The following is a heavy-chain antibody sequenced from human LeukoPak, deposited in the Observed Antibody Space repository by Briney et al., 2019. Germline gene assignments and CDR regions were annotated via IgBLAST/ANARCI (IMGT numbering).Heavy chain of an antibody. D-gene: IGHD1-14*01. CDR1: GLTFSTSG. CDR2: IGPTGSDR. Sequence: GGSLRLSCTASGLTFSTSGFNWVRQAPGKGLEWVASIGPTGSDRYHADSIKGRFTISRDNANNFLYLQMNSLRAEDTALYYCATETNGRHYDYWGQGTLLTVSS. CDR3: ATETNGRHYDY. V-gene: IGHV3-21*06. J-gene: IGHJ4*02.